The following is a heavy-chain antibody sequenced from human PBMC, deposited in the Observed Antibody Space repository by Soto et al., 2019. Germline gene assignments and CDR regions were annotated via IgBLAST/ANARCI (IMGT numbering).Heavy chain of an antibody. CDR3: AAANDSSGYGAAAFDI. CDR2: IAVGSGNT. D-gene: IGHD3-22*01. V-gene: IGHV1-58*02. J-gene: IGHJ3*02. Sequence: SVKVSCKASGFNFTSSAMQWVRQARGQRLEWIGWIAVGSGNTNYAQKFQERLTITRDMSTSTAYMELRSLRSDDTAVYYCAAANDSSGYGAAAFDIWGQGTMVTVSS. CDR1: GFNFTSSA.